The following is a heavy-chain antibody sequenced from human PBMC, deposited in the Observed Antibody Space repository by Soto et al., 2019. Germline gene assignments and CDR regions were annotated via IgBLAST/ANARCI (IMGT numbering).Heavy chain of an antibody. J-gene: IGHJ4*01. V-gene: IGHV3-23*01. CDR1: GFTFSSYA. Sequence: GESLRLSCAVSGFTFSSYAMSWVRHAQGQGLEWVSAVSGSGSSTYYEDSVKDRCSISRDNSKNTLYLQMNSLRAADTAVYYCAKERGASSSWFDNWGQGTMVTVSS. CDR3: AKERGASSSWFDN. CDR2: VSGSGSST. D-gene: IGHD6-13*01.